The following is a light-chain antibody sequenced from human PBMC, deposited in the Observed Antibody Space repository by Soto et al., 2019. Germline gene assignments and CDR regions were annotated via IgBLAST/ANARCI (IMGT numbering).Light chain of an antibody. CDR2: GAS. CDR3: QHYGTSLT. CDR1: HSVSSSH. J-gene: IGKJ4*02. Sequence: DIVLTQSPGTLSLSPGESVTLSCRASHSVSSSHLAWYQQKPGQAPRLFIYGASRRASGIPDRFSGSGSGTDFTHTISRLQPEDFAVYSCQHYGTSLTCGGGTKVEIK. V-gene: IGKV3-20*01.